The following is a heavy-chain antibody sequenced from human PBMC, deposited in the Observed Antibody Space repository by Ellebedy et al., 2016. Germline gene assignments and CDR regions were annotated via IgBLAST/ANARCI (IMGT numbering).Heavy chain of an antibody. CDR3: ARLARITMVRGPKTALDAFDI. CDR1: GGSFSGYY. Sequence: SETLSLTCAVYGGSFSGYYWSWIRQPPGKGLEWIGEINHSGSTNYNPSLKSRVTISVDTSKNQFSLKLNSVTAADTAVYYCARLARITMVRGPKTALDAFDIWGQGTMVTVSS. V-gene: IGHV4-34*01. J-gene: IGHJ3*02. CDR2: INHSGST. D-gene: IGHD3-10*01.